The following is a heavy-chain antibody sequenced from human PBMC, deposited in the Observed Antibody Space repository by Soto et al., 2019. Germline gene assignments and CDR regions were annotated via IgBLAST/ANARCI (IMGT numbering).Heavy chain of an antibody. D-gene: IGHD5-12*01. J-gene: IGHJ6*03. V-gene: IGHV3-23*01. CDR3: AKPLYSGYDLYYYYMDV. CDR2: ISGSGGST. Sequence: EVQLLESGGGLVQPGGSLRLSCAASGFTFSSYAMSWVRQAPGKGLEWVSAISGSGGSTYYADSVKGRFTISRDNSKNTLYLQMNSLRAEDTAVYYCAKPLYSGYDLYYYYMDVWGKGTTVTVSS. CDR1: GFTFSSYA.